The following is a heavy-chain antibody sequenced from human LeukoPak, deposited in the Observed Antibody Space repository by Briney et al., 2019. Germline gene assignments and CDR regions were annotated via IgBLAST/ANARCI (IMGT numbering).Heavy chain of an antibody. J-gene: IGHJ4*02. CDR3: ARDGYGSGPFGFDY. D-gene: IGHD3-10*01. CDR1: GFTVSNNY. V-gene: IGHV3-53*01. Sequence: PGGSLRLSCAASGFTVSNNYMSWVRQAPGKGLEWVSVLYSNGITYYADSVKGRFTIPRDNSKNTVYLQMNSLRAEDTAVYYCARDGYGSGPFGFDYWGQGTLVTVSS. CDR2: LYSNGIT.